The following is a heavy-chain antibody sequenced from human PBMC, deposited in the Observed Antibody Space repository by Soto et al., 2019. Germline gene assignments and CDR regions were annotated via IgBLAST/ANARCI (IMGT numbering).Heavy chain of an antibody. CDR1: GYTFSTSG. CDR3: ARAGAAPYYYYGMDV. V-gene: IGHV1-18*01. J-gene: IGHJ6*02. Sequence: KASGYTFSTSGMSWLRQAPGQGLEWMGWISTSNGDTNDAPKFQDRVTMTSDTSTSTVYMELRSLRSDDTAVYYCARAGAAPYYYYGMDVWGQGTRVTVSS. D-gene: IGHD2-15*01. CDR2: ISTSNGDT.